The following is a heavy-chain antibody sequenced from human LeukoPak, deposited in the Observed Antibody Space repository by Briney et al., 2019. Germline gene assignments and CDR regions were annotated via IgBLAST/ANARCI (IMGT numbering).Heavy chain of an antibody. J-gene: IGHJ5*02. CDR3: ARDFRAAMVSDWFDP. V-gene: IGHV1-2*02. D-gene: IGHD5-18*01. Sequence: ASVKVSCKASGYTFTSYGISWVRQAPGQGLEWMGWINPNSGGTNYAQKFQGRVTMTRDTSISTAYMELSRLRSDDTAVYYCARDFRAAMVSDWFDPWGQGTLVTASS. CDR1: GYTFTSYG. CDR2: INPNSGGT.